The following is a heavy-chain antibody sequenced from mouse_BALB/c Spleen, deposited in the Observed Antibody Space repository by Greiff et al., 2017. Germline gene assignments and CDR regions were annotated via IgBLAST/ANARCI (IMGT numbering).Heavy chain of an antibody. CDR1: GYSFTGYY. CDR3: APSTMNTPWFAY. Sequence: LVKTGASVKISCKASGYSFTGYYMHWVKQSHGKSLEWIGYISCYNGATSYNQKFKGKATFTVDKASSTAYMQFNSLTSEDSAVYYCAPSTMNTPWFAYWGQGTLVTVSA. CDR2: ISCYNGAT. V-gene: IGHV1S34*01. D-gene: IGHD2-4*01. J-gene: IGHJ3*01.